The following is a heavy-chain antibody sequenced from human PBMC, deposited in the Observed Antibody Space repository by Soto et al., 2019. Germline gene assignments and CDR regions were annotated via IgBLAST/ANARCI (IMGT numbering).Heavy chain of an antibody. Sequence: EVQLLESGGGLVQPGGSLRLSCAASGFTFSSYAMSWVRQAPGKGLEWVSAISGSGGSTYYADSVKGRFTISRDNSKNTLYLQMNSMRAEDTAVYYCANPFVAVAGTYWFDPWGQGTLVTVSS. D-gene: IGHD6-19*01. CDR1: GFTFSSYA. CDR2: ISGSGGST. CDR3: ANPFVAVAGTYWFDP. J-gene: IGHJ5*02. V-gene: IGHV3-23*01.